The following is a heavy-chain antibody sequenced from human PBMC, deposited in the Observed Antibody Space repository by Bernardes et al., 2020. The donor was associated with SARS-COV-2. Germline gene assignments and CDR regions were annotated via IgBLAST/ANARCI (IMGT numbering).Heavy chain of an antibody. CDR1: GGSISSYY. D-gene: IGHD2-2*01. V-gene: IGHV4-59*01. CDR2: IYYSGST. Sequence: SATLSLTCTVSGGSISSYYWSWIRQPPGKGLEWIGHIYYSGSTNYNPSLKSRVTISVDTSKNQFSLKLSSVTAADTAVYYCARGEVVGYFDYWGQGTLVTVSS. J-gene: IGHJ4*02. CDR3: ARGEVVGYFDY.